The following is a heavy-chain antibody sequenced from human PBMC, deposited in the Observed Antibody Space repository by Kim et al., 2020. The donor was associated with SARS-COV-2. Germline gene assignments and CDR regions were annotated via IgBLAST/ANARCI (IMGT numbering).Heavy chain of an antibody. Sequence: ASVKVSCKASGYTFTSYAMHWVRQAPGQRLEWMGWINAGNGNTKYSQKFQGRVTITRDTSASTAYMELSSLRSEDTAVYYCARGGKDIVLVVYAVFDPWGQGTLVTVSS. CDR3: ARGGKDIVLVVYAVFDP. V-gene: IGHV1-3*01. CDR2: INAGNGNT. CDR1: GYTFTSYA. J-gene: IGHJ5*02. D-gene: IGHD2-8*02.